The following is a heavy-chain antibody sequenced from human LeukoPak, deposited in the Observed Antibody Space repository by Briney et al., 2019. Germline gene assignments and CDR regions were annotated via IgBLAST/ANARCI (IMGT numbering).Heavy chain of an antibody. CDR3: AKRGGGTMFAFDI. CDR2: ISDIGIGT. D-gene: IGHD3-10*02. CDR1: GFIFSNYV. J-gene: IGHJ3*02. Sequence: SGGSLRLSCAASGFIFSNYVMGWVRQAPGKGLELVSSISDIGIGTYYADSVKGRLTIFRDNSKSILYLQMNSLRAEDTAIYYCAKRGGGTMFAFDIWGQGTMVTVSS. V-gene: IGHV3-23*01.